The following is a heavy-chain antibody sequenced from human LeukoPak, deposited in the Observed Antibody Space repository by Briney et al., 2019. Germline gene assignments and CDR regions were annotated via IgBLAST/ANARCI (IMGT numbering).Heavy chain of an antibody. CDR2: ISYDGSNK. CDR1: GFTFSSYG. V-gene: IGHV3-30*03. J-gene: IGHJ4*02. Sequence: GRSLRLSCAASGFTFSSYGMHWVRQAPGKGLEWVAVISYDGSNKYYADSVKGRFTISRDNSKNTLYLQMNSLRAEDTAVYYCARAAVVVTATAFDYWGQGTLVTVSS. CDR3: ARAAVVVTATAFDY. D-gene: IGHD2-21*02.